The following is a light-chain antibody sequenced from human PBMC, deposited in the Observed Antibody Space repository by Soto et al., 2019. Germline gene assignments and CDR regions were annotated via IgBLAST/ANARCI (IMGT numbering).Light chain of an antibody. CDR1: QDISNY. J-gene: IGKJ4*01. CDR2: DAS. V-gene: IGKV1-33*01. CDR3: QQYDNIPSIT. Sequence: DIQMTQSPSSLSASVGDRVTITCQASQDISNYLNWYQQKPGKAPKLLIYDASNLETGVPSRFSGSGSGRDFTFTISSLQPEDIATYYYQQYDNIPSITFGGGTKVEIK.